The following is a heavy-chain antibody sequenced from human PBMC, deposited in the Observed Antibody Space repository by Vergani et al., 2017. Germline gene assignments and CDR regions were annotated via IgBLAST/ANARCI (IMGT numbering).Heavy chain of an antibody. J-gene: IGHJ6*02. CDR3: VRVGYSSSWDSYGMDV. Sequence: QLQLQESGPGLVKPSETLSLTCTVSGGSISSSSYYWGWIRQPPGKGLEWIGSIYYSGSTYYNPSLKSRVTISVDTSKNQFSLKLSSVTAADTAVYYCVRVGYSSSWDSYGMDVWGQGTTVTVSS. CDR2: IYYSGST. V-gene: IGHV4-39*01. D-gene: IGHD6-13*01. CDR1: GGSISSSSYY.